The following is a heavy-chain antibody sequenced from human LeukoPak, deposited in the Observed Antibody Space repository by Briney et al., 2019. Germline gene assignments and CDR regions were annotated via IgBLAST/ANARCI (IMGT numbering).Heavy chain of an antibody. J-gene: IGHJ1*01. Sequence: ASVKVSCKASGYTFTGYYMHWVRQAPGQGLEWMGWINPNSGGTNYAQKFQGRVTMTRDTSISTAYMELSRLRSDDTAVYYCARDRRRYYDSSGYRYFQHWGQGTLVTVSS. V-gene: IGHV1-2*02. CDR2: INPNSGGT. D-gene: IGHD3-22*01. CDR1: GYTFTGYY. CDR3: ARDRRRYYDSSGYRYFQH.